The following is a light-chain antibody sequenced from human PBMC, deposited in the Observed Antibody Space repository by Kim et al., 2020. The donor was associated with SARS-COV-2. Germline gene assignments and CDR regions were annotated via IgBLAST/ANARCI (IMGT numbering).Light chain of an antibody. CDR2: EAS. CDR1: ESISSY. Sequence: AAVGDRVTIACRASESISSYLAWYSQKPGKAPKLLMYEASSLESGVPSRFSGSGSGTEFTLTISSLQPDDFATYYCQQYQSYPWTFGQGTKVDIK. V-gene: IGKV1-5*03. J-gene: IGKJ1*01. CDR3: QQYQSYPWT.